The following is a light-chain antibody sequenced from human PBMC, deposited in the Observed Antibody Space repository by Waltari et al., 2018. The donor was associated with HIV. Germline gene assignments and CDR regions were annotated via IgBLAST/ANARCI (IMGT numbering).Light chain of an antibody. CDR1: SNDGGGCNC. V-gene: IGLV2-14*03. J-gene: IGLJ2*01. CDR3: CAYSSSGTVL. Sequence: VLPQPAHMSGSLGQATTLSCPGTSNDGGGCNCVPWSQQSPDKAPRLVIYDVGNRPSGVSSRFSGSKSGSAASLPLSGLQPEDEPYYYCCAYSSSGTVLLGSETRLTVL. CDR2: DVG.